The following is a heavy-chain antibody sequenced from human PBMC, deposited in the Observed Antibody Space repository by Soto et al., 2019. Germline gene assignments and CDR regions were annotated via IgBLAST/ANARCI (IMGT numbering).Heavy chain of an antibody. V-gene: IGHV5-51*01. D-gene: IGHD2-15*01. CDR1: GYIFTTYW. CDR2: IYPGDSDT. Sequence: PGESLKISCKGSGYIFTTYWIAWVRQMPGKGLEWMGIIYPGDSDTRYSPSFQGQVTISADKSISTAYLQWSSLKASDTAMYYCARGVQYCSGGSCYPSPWDVWGQGTTVTVSS. J-gene: IGHJ6*02. CDR3: ARGVQYCSGGSCYPSPWDV.